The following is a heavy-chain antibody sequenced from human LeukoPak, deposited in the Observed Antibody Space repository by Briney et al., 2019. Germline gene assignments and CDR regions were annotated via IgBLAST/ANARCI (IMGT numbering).Heavy chain of an antibody. CDR1: GFTFSSYE. Sequence: GGSLRLSCAASGFTFSSYEMSWVRQAPGKGLEWVSYIDTSGPTIYYADSVKGRFTISRDNAKNTLYLQMNSLRAEDTAVYYCARVTAVAGTSVGVDAWGQGILVTVS. D-gene: IGHD6-19*01. CDR3: ARVTAVAGTSVGVDA. J-gene: IGHJ4*02. V-gene: IGHV3-48*03. CDR2: IDTSGPTI.